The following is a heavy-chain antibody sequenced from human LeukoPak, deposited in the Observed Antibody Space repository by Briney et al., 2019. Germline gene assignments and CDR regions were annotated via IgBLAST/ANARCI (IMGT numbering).Heavy chain of an antibody. V-gene: IGHV4-31*03. D-gene: IGHD3-10*02. CDR1: GGSISSGGYY. CDR3: ARDSTMLTAFVI. J-gene: IGHJ3*02. Sequence: SETLSLTCTVSGGSISSGGYYWSWIRQHPGKGLEWIGYIYYSGSTYYNPSLKSRVTISVDTSKNQFSLKLSSVTAADTAVYYCARDSTMLTAFVIWGQGTMVTVSS. CDR2: IYYSGST.